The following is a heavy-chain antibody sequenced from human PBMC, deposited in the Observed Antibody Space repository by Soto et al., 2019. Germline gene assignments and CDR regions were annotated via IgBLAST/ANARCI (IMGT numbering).Heavy chain of an antibody. CDR2: ISPSATST. Sequence: EVQLLESGGGVVQPGESLRLSCGASGFTFSTYGMAWVRLAPGRGLDYLSAISPSATSTYYSDSVKGRFTISRDNSKNTLYLQMNSLRAEDTAVYYCARDGDVLRYFDWLPRYYFDYWGQGTLVTVSS. CDR3: ARDGDVLRYFDWLPRYYFDY. V-gene: IGHV3-23*01. D-gene: IGHD3-9*01. CDR1: GFTFSTYG. J-gene: IGHJ4*02.